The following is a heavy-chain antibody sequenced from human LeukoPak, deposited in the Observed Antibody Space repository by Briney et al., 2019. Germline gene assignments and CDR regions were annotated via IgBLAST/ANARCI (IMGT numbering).Heavy chain of an antibody. CDR1: GYTFTGYY. V-gene: IGHV1-2*06. CDR3: HYGSGSYPL. J-gene: IGHJ4*02. D-gene: IGHD3-10*01. CDR2: INPNSGGT. Sequence: GASVTVSCKASGYTFTGYYMHWVRQAPGQGLEWMGRINPNSGGTNYAQKFQGRVTMTRDTSISTAYMELSRLRSADTAVYYCHYGSGSYPLWGQGTLVTVSS.